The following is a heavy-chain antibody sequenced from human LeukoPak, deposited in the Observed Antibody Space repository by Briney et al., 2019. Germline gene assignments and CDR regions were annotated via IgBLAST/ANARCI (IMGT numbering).Heavy chain of an antibody. V-gene: IGHV3-30*03. CDR2: ISYDGSNK. Sequence: PGGSLRFSCAASGFTFSSYGMHWVRQTPGKGLEWVAVISYDGSNKYYADSVKGRFTISRDNSRNFIYLQLNSLRAEDTAIYYCARDEKDGPLWYWGQGILVFVSS. CDR1: GFTFSSYG. J-gene: IGHJ4*02. D-gene: IGHD2-15*01. CDR3: ARDEKDGPLWY.